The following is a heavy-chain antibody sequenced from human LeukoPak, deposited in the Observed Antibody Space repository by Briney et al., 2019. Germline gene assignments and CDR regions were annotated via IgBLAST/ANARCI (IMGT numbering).Heavy chain of an antibody. J-gene: IGHJ3*02. CDR2: ISGSSSYI. V-gene: IGHV3-21*01. CDR1: GFTFSSYN. CDR3: ARDRYYYDSSDAFDI. D-gene: IGHD3-22*01. Sequence: GGSLRLSCAASGFTFSSYNMNWVRQAPGKGLEWVSSISGSSSYIYYAGSVKGRFTVSRDNAKNSLYLQMNSLRAEDTAVYYCARDRYYYDSSDAFDIWGQGTMVTVSS.